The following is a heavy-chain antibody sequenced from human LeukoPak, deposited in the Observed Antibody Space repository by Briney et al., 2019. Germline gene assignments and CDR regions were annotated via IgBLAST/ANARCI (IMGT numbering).Heavy chain of an antibody. CDR2: SRNKANSFMT. Sequence: GGSLRLSCGTFGFTFSDHYMDWVRQAPGKGLEWVARSRNKANSFMTEYAASVKGRFTISRDDSRKSLYLQLNSLKAEDTAVYYCIREVRNCSSSICRVWFDPWGQGTLVTVSS. V-gene: IGHV3-72*01. J-gene: IGHJ5*02. CDR3: IREVRNCSSSICRVWFDP. CDR1: GFTFSDHY. D-gene: IGHD2-2*01.